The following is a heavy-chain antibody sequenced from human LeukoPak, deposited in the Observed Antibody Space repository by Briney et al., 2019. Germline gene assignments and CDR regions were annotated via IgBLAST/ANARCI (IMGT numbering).Heavy chain of an antibody. CDR2: IYPGDSDT. CDR3: ARQGYDILTGYTRHNWFDP. Sequence: GESLKISCKGSGYSFTSYWIGWVRQMPGKGLEWMGIIYPGDSDTRYSPSFQGQVTISADKSISTAYLQWSSLKASDTAMYYCARQGYDILTGYTRHNWFDPWSQGTLVTVSS. V-gene: IGHV5-51*01. D-gene: IGHD3-9*01. J-gene: IGHJ5*02. CDR1: GYSFTSYW.